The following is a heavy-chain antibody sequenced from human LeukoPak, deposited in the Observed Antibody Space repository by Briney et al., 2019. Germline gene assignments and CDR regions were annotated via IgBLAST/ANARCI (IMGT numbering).Heavy chain of an antibody. Sequence: SETLSLTCTVSGGSISSYYWSWIRQPPGKGLEWIGYIYYSGSTNYNPSLKSRVTISVDTSKNQFSLKLSSVTAADTAVYYCARHVQYSSRPFDPWGQGTLVTVSS. V-gene: IGHV4-59*08. J-gene: IGHJ5*02. CDR2: IYYSGST. D-gene: IGHD6-13*01. CDR1: GGSISSYY. CDR3: ARHVQYSSRPFDP.